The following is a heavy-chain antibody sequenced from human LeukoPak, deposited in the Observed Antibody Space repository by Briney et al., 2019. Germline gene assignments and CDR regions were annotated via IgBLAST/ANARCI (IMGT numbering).Heavy chain of an antibody. J-gene: IGHJ6*03. CDR3: ARDREVVTAKAQMDV. CDR2: IYNDGNT. D-gene: IGHD2-21*02. Sequence: PGGSLRLSCAVSGFTVSTNHMSWVRQAPGRGLEWVSVIYNDGNTYYTDSVKGRFTISRDNSKNTVFLQMNGLRVEDTAVYYCARDREVVTAKAQMDVWGKGTTVTVSS. CDR1: GFTVSTNH. V-gene: IGHV3-53*01.